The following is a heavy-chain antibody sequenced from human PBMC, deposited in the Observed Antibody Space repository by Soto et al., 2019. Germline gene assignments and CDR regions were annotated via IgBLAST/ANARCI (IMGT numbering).Heavy chain of an antibody. CDR3: ARGDEAFAP. J-gene: IGHJ5*02. CDR2: IYHRGST. V-gene: IGHV4-59*01. Sequence: SETLSLTCTVFGGSISGYYWSWIRQPPGKGLEWLGYIYHRGSTTYSPSLEGRITISIDTSKNQFSLKLTSVTPDDTAVYYCARGDEAFAPWGPGTLVTVSS. CDR1: GGSISGYY.